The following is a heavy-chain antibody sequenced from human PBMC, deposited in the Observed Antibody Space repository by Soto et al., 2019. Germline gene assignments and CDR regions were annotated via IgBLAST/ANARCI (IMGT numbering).Heavy chain of an antibody. D-gene: IGHD3-22*01. CDR3: ARDPAHSSGHY. CDR2: VYRDGTT. CDR1: GFTVSNSY. V-gene: IGHV3-53*01. J-gene: IGHJ4*02. Sequence: EVQLVESGGGLIQPGGSLRLSWAASGFTVSNSYMSWVRQAPGKGLERVSLVYRDGTTYYADSVKGRCTISRDKSKNTLYLQLHSLRAEDTAVYYCARDPAHSSGHYWGQGTLVTVSS.